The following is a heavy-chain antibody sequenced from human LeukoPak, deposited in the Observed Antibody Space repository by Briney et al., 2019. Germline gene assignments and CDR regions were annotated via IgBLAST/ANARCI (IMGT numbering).Heavy chain of an antibody. J-gene: IGHJ5*02. V-gene: IGHV5-51*01. Sequence: PGESLKISCKGSGYSFTSYWIGWVRQMPGKGLEWMGIIYPGDSDTRYSPSFQGQVTISADKSISTAYLQWSSLKASDTAMYYCARRYSHSSGYYYGWFDPWGQGTLVTVSS. CDR1: GYSFTSYW. CDR2: IYPGDSDT. D-gene: IGHD3-22*01. CDR3: ARRYSHSSGYYYGWFDP.